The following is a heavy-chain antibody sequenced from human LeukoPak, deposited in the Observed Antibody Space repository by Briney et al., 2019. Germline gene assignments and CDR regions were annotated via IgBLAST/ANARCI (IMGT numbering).Heavy chain of an antibody. D-gene: IGHD3-22*01. Sequence: SVKVSCKASGFTFTSSAVQWVRQARGQRLEWIGWIVVGSGNTNYAQKFQEGVTITRDMSTSTAYMELSSLRSEDTAVYYCAAGEPSRDYYDSSGYSLFDYWGQGTLVTVSS. CDR1: GFTFTSSA. J-gene: IGHJ4*02. CDR3: AAGEPSRDYYDSSGYSLFDY. CDR2: IVVGSGNT. V-gene: IGHV1-58*01.